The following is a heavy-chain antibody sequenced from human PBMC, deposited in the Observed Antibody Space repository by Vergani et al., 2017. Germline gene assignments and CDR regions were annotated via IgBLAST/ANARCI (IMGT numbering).Heavy chain of an antibody. CDR3: ARPVRPSAIADGYHV. V-gene: IGHV4-39*02. Sequence: QLQLQESGPGLVKPSETLSLSRRVPGDPISRSHYYWGFIRQPPGKDLEWIGSISSSGSPYYNPTLKSRLPFSVDTSKNLFSLRLKSVTAADTGMYYCARPVRPSAIADGYHVWGQGTMVTVS. J-gene: IGHJ3*01. CDR1: GDPISRSHYY. D-gene: IGHD6-13*01. CDR2: ISSSGSP.